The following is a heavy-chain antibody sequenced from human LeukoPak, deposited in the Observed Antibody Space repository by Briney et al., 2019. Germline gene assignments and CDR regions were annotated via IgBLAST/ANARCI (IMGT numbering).Heavy chain of an antibody. D-gene: IGHD2-15*01. CDR2: IKQDGSEK. V-gene: IGHV3-7*01. CDR1: GFTFSSYW. CDR3: ARKVAAGYYYYYYYMDV. Sequence: GGSLRLSCAASGFTFSSYWMSWVRQAPGKGLEWVANIKQDGSEKYYVDSVKGRFTISRDNAKNSLYLQMNSLRAEDTAVYYCARKVAAGYYYYYYYMDVWGKGTTVTVSS. J-gene: IGHJ6*03.